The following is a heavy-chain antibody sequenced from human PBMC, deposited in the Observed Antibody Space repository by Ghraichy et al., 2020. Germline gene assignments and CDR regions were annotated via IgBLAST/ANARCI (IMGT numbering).Heavy chain of an antibody. CDR3: ARDPGPPKYYYGSGSRSYYYYMDV. J-gene: IGHJ6*03. Sequence: SVKVSCKASGGTFSSYAISWVRQAPGQGLEWMGGIIPIFGTANYAQKFQGRVTITADKSTSTAYMELSSLRSEDTAVYYCARDPGPPKYYYGSGSRSYYYYMDVWGKGTTVTVSS. CDR1: GGTFSSYA. D-gene: IGHD3-10*01. V-gene: IGHV1-69*06. CDR2: IIPIFGTA.